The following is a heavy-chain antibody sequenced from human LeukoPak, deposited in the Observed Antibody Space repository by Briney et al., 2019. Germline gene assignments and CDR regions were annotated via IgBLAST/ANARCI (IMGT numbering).Heavy chain of an antibody. CDR3: ARNTYYYDSSGYLLGYYFDY. V-gene: IGHV4-34*01. Sequence: SETLSLTCAVYGGSFSGYYWSWIRQPPGKGLEWIGEINHSGSTNYNPSLKSRVTISVDTSKNQFSLKLSSVTAADTAVYYCARNTYYYDSSGYLLGYYFDYWGQGTLVTVSS. CDR2: INHSGST. J-gene: IGHJ4*02. CDR1: GGSFSGYY. D-gene: IGHD3-22*01.